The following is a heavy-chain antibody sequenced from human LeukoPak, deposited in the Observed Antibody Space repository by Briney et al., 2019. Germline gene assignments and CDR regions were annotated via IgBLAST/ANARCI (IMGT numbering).Heavy chain of an antibody. CDR3: ARGNQNVGKEYCSGGSCYSPGRQGGYYYYYYGMDV. CDR1: GGSISSYY. Sequence: SETLSLTCTVSGGSISSYYWSWIRQPPGKGLEWIGYIYYSGSTNYNPSLKSRVTISVDASKNQFSLKLSSVTAADTAVYYCARGNQNVGKEYCSGGSCYSPGRQGGYYYYYYGMDVWGQGTTVTVSS. D-gene: IGHD2-15*01. V-gene: IGHV4-59*01. CDR2: IYYSGST. J-gene: IGHJ6*02.